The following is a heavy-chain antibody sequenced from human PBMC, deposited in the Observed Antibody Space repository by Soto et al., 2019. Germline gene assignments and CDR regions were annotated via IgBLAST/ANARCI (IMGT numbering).Heavy chain of an antibody. CDR2: IIPIFGTA. CDR3: AARYGSVFYGMDV. Sequence: ASVKVSCKASGGTFSSYAISWVRQAPGQGLEWMGGIIPIFGTANYAQKFQGRVTLTADESTSTAYMELSSLRSEDTAVYYCAARYGSVFYGMDVWGQGTTVTVSS. D-gene: IGHD3-10*01. V-gene: IGHV1-69*13. CDR1: GGTFSSYA. J-gene: IGHJ6*02.